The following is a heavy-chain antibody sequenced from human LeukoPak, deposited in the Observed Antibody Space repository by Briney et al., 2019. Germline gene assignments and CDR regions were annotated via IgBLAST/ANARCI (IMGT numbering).Heavy chain of an antibody. Sequence: GRSLRLSCAASGFTFSSYGMHWVRQAPGKGLEWVAVISYDGSNKYYADSVKGRFTFSRDNSKNTLYLQMNSLRAEDTAVYYCAKDQVMRYFELSMDVWGEGTTVTVSS. V-gene: IGHV3-30*18. CDR1: GFTFSSYG. CDR3: AKDQVMRYFELSMDV. J-gene: IGHJ6*04. D-gene: IGHD3-9*01. CDR2: ISYDGSNK.